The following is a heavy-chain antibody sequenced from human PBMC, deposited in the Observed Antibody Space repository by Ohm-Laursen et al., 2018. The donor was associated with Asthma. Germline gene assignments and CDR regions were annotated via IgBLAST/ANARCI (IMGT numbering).Heavy chain of an antibody. V-gene: IGHV3-30-3*01. Sequence: SLRLSCTAPGFTFSSNAMHWVRQAPGKGLEWVAVISSEGNTKFYADSVKGRFTISRDNSKNTLFLQMNSLRAEDTAVYYCATPRDPYCSGGSCYSKPIDYWGQGTLVTVSS. CDR2: ISSEGNTK. J-gene: IGHJ4*02. D-gene: IGHD2-15*01. CDR3: ATPRDPYCSGGSCYSKPIDY. CDR1: GFTFSSNA.